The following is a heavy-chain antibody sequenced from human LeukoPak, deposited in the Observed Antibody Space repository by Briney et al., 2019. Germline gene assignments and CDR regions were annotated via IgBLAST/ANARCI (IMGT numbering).Heavy chain of an antibody. J-gene: IGHJ4*02. CDR2: VYYDGST. CDR1: GASIISSIYR. D-gene: IGHD5-24*01. Sequence: PSETLSLTCTVSGASIISSIYRWGWIRQPPGKGLEWMGSVYYDGSTYYNPSLTSRVSMSVDTSKNQFSLKVRSVAATDTAVYYCARLHALDYWGQGILVTVSS. V-gene: IGHV4-39*01. CDR3: ARLHALDY.